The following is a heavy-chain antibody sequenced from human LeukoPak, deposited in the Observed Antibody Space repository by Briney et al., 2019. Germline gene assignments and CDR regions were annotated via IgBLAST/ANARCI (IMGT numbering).Heavy chain of an antibody. J-gene: IGHJ5*02. CDR2: IYYSGST. CDR1: GGSISSSSYY. D-gene: IGHD3-10*01. V-gene: IGHV4-39*07. Sequence: PSETLSLTCTVSGGSISSSSYYWGWIRQPPGKGLEWIGSIYYSGSTYYNPSLKSRVTISVDTSKNQFSLQLNSVTPEDTAVYYCARGVSGSYYPPLNWFDPWGQGTLVTVSS. CDR3: ARGVSGSYYPPLNWFDP.